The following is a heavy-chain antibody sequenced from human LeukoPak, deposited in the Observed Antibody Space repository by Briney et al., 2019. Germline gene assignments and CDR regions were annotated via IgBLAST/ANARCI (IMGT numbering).Heavy chain of an antibody. CDR2: VWYDGRHK. V-gene: IGHV3-33*06. J-gene: IGHJ3*02. D-gene: IGHD6-19*01. CDR1: GFTFTSYG. CDR3: AKPRGEEWLVGLYDAFDI. Sequence: GGSLRLSCAASGFTFTSYGMHWVRQAPGKGLEWVAVVWYDGRHKYYADSVKGRFTISRDNSKNTLYLQMNSLRAEDTAVFYCAKPRGEEWLVGLYDAFDIWGQGTMVTVSS.